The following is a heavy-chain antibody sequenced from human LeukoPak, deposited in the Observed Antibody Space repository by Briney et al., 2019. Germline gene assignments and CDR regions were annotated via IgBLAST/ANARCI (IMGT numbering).Heavy chain of an antibody. CDR3: ARESIVVPGAIHQGRDYYYYGMDV. D-gene: IGHD2-2*02. V-gene: IGHV3-33*01. CDR1: GFTFSSYG. CDR2: IWYDGSNK. Sequence: GTSLRLSCAASGFTFSSYGMHWVRQPPGKGLERVAVIWYDGSNKYYADSVKGRFTISRDNSKNTLYLQMNSLRAEDTAVYYCARESIVVPGAIHQGRDYYYYGMDVWGQGTTVTVSS. J-gene: IGHJ6*02.